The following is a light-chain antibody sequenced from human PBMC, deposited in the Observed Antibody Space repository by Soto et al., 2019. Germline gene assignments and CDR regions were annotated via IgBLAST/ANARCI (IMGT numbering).Light chain of an antibody. J-gene: IGKJ4*01. Sequence: DIQMTQSPSSLSASVGDRVTITCRASPGIGKDLAWYQQRPGKVPSLLIHTASTLQSGVPSRFSGSASGTDFTLTIDSLQPEDVATSYCQKYRIPPLTFGGGTKV. CDR3: QKYRIPPLT. V-gene: IGKV1-27*01. CDR1: PGIGKD. CDR2: TAS.